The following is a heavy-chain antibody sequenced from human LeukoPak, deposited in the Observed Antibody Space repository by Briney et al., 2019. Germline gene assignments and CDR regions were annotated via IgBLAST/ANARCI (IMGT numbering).Heavy chain of an antibody. J-gene: IGHJ4*02. D-gene: IGHD2-2*01. CDR1: GFTFSSYG. CDR2: INWNGGST. CDR3: ARGPGRVVVPASVDY. V-gene: IGHV3-20*01. Sequence: PGGSLRLSCAASGFTFSSYGMSWVRQAPGKGLEWVSGINWNGGSTGYADSVKGRFTISRDNAKNSLYLQMNSLRAEDTALYHCARGPGRVVVPASVDYWGQGTLVTVSS.